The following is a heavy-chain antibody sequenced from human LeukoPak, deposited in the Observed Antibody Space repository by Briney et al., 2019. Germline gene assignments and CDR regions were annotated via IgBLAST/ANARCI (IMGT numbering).Heavy chain of an antibody. CDR1: GFTFSSYS. J-gene: IGHJ4*02. CDR2: ISSSSSCI. CDR3: ASIQWQTRGY. Sequence: PGGSLRLSCAASGFTFSSYSMNWVRQAPGKGLEWVSSISSSSSCIYYADSVKGRFTISRDNAKNSLYLQMNSLRAEDTAVYYCASIQWQTRGYWGQGTLVTVSS. V-gene: IGHV3-21*01. D-gene: IGHD5-12*01.